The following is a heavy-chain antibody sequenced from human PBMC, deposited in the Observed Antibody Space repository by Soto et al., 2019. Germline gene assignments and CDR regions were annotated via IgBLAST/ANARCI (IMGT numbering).Heavy chain of an antibody. J-gene: IGHJ6*02. D-gene: IGHD3-10*01. CDR3: ARDTADYYGSGSYCLRGSFGGKIWPYGMDV. V-gene: IGHV4-31*03. Sequence: QVQLQESGPGLVKPSQTLSLTCTVSGGSISSGGYYWSWIRQHPGKGLEWIGYIYYSGSTYYNPSLKSRVTISVDTSKNQFSLKLSSVTAADTAVYYCARDTADYYGSGSYCLRGSFGGKIWPYGMDVWGQGTTVTVSS. CDR1: GGSISSGGYY. CDR2: IYYSGST.